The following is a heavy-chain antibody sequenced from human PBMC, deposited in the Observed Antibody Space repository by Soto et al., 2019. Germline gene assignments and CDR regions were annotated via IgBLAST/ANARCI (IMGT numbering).Heavy chain of an antibody. J-gene: IGHJ5*02. V-gene: IGHV4-59*01. CDR2: IYDDGSA. Sequence: PSETLSLTCTVSGGSISSSYWSWIRQPPGKGLEWLAYIYDDGSANYNPSLKSRATISLDMSKNQFSLKLTSVTGADTAVYYCARDKYCSGGSCRKNWFDPWGQGTLVTVSS. D-gene: IGHD2-15*01. CDR3: ARDKYCSGGSCRKNWFDP. CDR1: GGSISSSY.